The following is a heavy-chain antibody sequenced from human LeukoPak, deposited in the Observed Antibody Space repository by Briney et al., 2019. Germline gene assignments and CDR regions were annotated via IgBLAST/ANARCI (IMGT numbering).Heavy chain of an antibody. V-gene: IGHV3-43D*03. CDR1: GFTFDDYD. J-gene: IGHJ4*02. D-gene: IGHD1-1*01. CDR2: ITWHGGST. CDR3: AKASAYTWRIDY. Sequence: GGSLRLSCAASGFTFDDYDMHWVRQVPGKGLEWVSLITWHGGSTYYADSVKGRFTISRDNSKNSLYLQMNSLRVEDTGVYYCAKASAYTWRIDYWGQGTLVTVSS.